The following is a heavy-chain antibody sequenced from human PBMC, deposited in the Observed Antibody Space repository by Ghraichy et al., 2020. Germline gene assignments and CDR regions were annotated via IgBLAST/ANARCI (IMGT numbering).Heavy chain of an antibody. CDR1: GGSFSGYY. D-gene: IGHD3-3*01. J-gene: IGHJ4*02. V-gene: IGHV4-34*01. CDR2: INHSGST. Sequence: SETLSLTCAVYGGSFSGYYWSWIRQPPGKGLEWIGEINHSGSTNYNPSLKSRVTISVDTSKNQFSLKLSSVTAADTAVYYCARRGQVPGITIFGVVIYYYFDYWGQGTLVTVSS. CDR3: ARRGQVPGITIFGVVIYYYFDY.